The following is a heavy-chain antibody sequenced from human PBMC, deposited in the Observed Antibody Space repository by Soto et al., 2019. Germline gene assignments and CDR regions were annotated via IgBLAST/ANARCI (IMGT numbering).Heavy chain of an antibody. CDR2: FDPEAGET. J-gene: IGHJ4*02. Sequence: GASVKVSCKVFGYSLTELYMLWVRQAPGEGLEWMGGFDPEAGETLYPQKFQGRVTMTEDTSTDSAYMELISLRSEDTAVYYCATLVGGVIYWGQGTLVTVSS. V-gene: IGHV1-24*01. CDR3: ATLVGGVIY. CDR1: GYSLTELY. D-gene: IGHD3-10*01.